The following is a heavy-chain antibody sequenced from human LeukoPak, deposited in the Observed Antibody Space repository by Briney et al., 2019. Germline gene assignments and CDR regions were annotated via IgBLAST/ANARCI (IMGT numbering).Heavy chain of an antibody. CDR2: ISAYSGGT. J-gene: IGHJ4*02. D-gene: IGHD3-3*01. CDR3: ARDVSWGGSAFDY. V-gene: IGHV1-2*02. Sequence: GASVKVSCKASGYTFTGYYMHWVRQAPGQGLEWMGWISAYSGGTNYAQKFQGRVTMTTDTSISTAYMELSRLRSDDTAVYYCARDVSWGGSAFDYWGQGTLVTVSS. CDR1: GYTFTGYY.